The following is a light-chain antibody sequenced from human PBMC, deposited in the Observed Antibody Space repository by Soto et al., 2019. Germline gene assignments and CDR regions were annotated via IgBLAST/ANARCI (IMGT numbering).Light chain of an antibody. Sequence: QSALTQPASVSGSPGQSITISCTGTSSDVGGYNYVSWYQQHPGKAPKVMIYDVSNRPSGVSNRFSGSKSGNTASLTISGLQAEDEADYYCSSYTSSSTRVFGGGTKLTVL. CDR2: DVS. CDR3: SSYTSSSTRV. V-gene: IGLV2-14*01. CDR1: SSDVGGYNY. J-gene: IGLJ2*01.